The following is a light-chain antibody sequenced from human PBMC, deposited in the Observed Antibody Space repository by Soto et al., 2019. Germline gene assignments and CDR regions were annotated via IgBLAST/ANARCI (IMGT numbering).Light chain of an antibody. Sequence: EVVLTQSPATLSLSPVERATLSCRASQNVNSYLDWYQQKPGQAPRLLIYGASNRATGIPARFSGSGFGTDFTLTISSLEPEDFAVYYCQQRGNWPPITFGQGTRLEIK. CDR3: QQRGNWPPIT. CDR2: GAS. V-gene: IGKV3-11*01. J-gene: IGKJ5*01. CDR1: QNVNSY.